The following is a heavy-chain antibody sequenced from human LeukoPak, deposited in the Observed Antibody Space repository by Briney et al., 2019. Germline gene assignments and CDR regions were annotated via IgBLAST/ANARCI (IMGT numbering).Heavy chain of an antibody. J-gene: IGHJ4*02. CDR1: GGSISSSSYY. D-gene: IGHD3-10*01. V-gene: IGHV4-39*07. Sequence: SETLSLTCTVSGGSISSSSYYWGWIRQPPGKGLEWIGSIYYSGSTYYNPSLKSRVTISVDTSKNQFSLKLSSVTAADTAVYYCARQTLDYYGSGSYYSSQLNYRGQGTLVTVSS. CDR2: IYYSGST. CDR3: ARQTLDYYGSGSYYSSQLNY.